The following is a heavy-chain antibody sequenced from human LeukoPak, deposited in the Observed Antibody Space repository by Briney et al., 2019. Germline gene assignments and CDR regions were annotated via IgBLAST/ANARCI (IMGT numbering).Heavy chain of an antibody. D-gene: IGHD6-13*01. Sequence: GGSLRLSCAASGFTFSSYGMHWARQAPGKGLEWVAVIWYDGSNKYYADSVKGRFTISRDNSKNTLYLQMNSLRAEDTAVYYCAKQYSSSWYSGGYGMDVWGQGTTVTVSS. CDR2: IWYDGSNK. CDR3: AKQYSSSWYSGGYGMDV. V-gene: IGHV3-33*06. CDR1: GFTFSSYG. J-gene: IGHJ6*02.